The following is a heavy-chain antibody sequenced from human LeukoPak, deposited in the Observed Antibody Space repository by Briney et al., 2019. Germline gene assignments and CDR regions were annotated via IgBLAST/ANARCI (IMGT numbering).Heavy chain of an antibody. Sequence: GASVKVSCKASGYTFTSYGISWVRQAPGQGLESMGWISAYNGNTNYAQKLQGRVTMTTDTSTSTAYMELRSLRSDDTAVYYCARGLSYYYDSSGYHHFDYWGQGTLVTVSS. V-gene: IGHV1-18*01. D-gene: IGHD3-22*01. CDR3: ARGLSYYYDSSGYHHFDY. CDR2: ISAYNGNT. CDR1: GYTFTSYG. J-gene: IGHJ4*02.